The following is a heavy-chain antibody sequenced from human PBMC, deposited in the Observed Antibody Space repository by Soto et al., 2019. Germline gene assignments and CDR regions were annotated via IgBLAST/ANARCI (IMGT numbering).Heavy chain of an antibody. J-gene: IGHJ6*03. CDR3: ARVNYGDYYYYMDV. Sequence: GGSLRLSCGASGFSFNTYWMSWVRQAPGKGLELVANIKQDGSEKSYVNSVKGRFTISRDNAKDSLYLQMDSLRAEDTAVYYCARVNYGDYYYYMDVWGKGTTVTVSS. D-gene: IGHD4-17*01. V-gene: IGHV3-7*01. CDR2: IKQDGSEK. CDR1: GFSFNTYW.